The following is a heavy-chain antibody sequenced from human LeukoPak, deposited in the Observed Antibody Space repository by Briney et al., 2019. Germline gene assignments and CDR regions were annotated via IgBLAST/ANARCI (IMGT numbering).Heavy chain of an antibody. Sequence: SVKVSCKASGYTFTSYYMHWVRQAPGQGLEWMGIINPSGGSTSYAQKFQGRVTMTRDTSTSTVYMELSSLRSEDTAVYYCARDLIMITFGGGLDYWGQGTLVTVSS. J-gene: IGHJ4*02. CDR3: ARDLIMITFGGGLDY. CDR1: GYTFTSYY. CDR2: INPSGGST. V-gene: IGHV1-46*03. D-gene: IGHD3-16*01.